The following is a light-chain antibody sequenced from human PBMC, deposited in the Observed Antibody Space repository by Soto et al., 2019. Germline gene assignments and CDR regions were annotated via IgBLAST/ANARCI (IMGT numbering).Light chain of an antibody. CDR3: NQYDDGPYT. Sequence: EIVLTQSPGTLSLSPGERATLSCRASQSVSSNLAWYQQKPGQAPRLLIYGASTRATGIPVRFSGSASGTDFTLTISSLQPEDCAVYYCNQYDDGPYTFGQGTKVDIK. J-gene: IGKJ2*01. V-gene: IGKV3-15*01. CDR2: GAS. CDR1: QSVSSN.